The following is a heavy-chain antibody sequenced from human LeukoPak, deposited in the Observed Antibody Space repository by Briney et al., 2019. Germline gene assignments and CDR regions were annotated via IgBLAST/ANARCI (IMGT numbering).Heavy chain of an antibody. Sequence: KPSETLSLTCTVSGVSISNYYWIWIRQPAGKGLEWVGRIHSSGNTNYNPSLKSRVTMSVDTSKNQFSLKLTSVTAADTAVYYCARVRGITSMAFLDYWGRGTLVTVSS. CDR1: GVSISNYY. D-gene: IGHD3-16*01. V-gene: IGHV4-4*07. CDR3: ARVRGITSMAFLDY. J-gene: IGHJ4*02. CDR2: IHSSGNT.